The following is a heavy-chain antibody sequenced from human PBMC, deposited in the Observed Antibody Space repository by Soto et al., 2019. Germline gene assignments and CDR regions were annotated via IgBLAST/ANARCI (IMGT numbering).Heavy chain of an antibody. J-gene: IGHJ4*02. CDR2: VSAYNGNT. V-gene: IGHV1-18*01. CDR3: ARGSLLWSGYHPSYFDY. Sequence: GASVKVCCKASGYTFTSYGISWVRQAPGQGLEWMGWVSAYNGNTNYAQKLQGRVTMTTDTSTSTAYMELRSLRSDDTAVYYCARGSLLWSGYHPSYFDYWGQGTLVTVSS. CDR1: GYTFTSYG. D-gene: IGHD3-3*01.